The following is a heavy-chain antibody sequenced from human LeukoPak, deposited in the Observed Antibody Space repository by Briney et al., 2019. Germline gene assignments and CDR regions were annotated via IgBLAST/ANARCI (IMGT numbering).Heavy chain of an antibody. CDR2: ISSNGGST. D-gene: IGHD3-22*01. CDR3: VKADYYDTSNYYYRYFQY. J-gene: IGHJ1*01. CDR1: GFTFSGYT. V-gene: IGHV3-64D*09. Sequence: GGSLRLSCSASGFTFSGYTMHWVRRAPGEGLEYVSAISSNGGSTYYADSVKGRFTISRDNSKNTLYLQMSSLRAEDTAVYYCVKADYYDTSNYYYRYFQYWGQGTLVTVSS.